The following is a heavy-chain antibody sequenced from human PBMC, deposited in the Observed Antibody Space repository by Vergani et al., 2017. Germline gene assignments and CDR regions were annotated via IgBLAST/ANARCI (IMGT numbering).Heavy chain of an antibody. CDR3: AKAGSGSGYSFDY. Sequence: EVQLLESGGGLVQPGGSLRLSCAASGFTFSSYAMSWVRQAPGKGLEWVSAISGSGGSTYYAGSVKGRFTISRDNSKNTLYLQMNSLRAEDTAVYYCAKAGSGSGYSFDYWGQGTLVTVSS. D-gene: IGHD3-22*01. CDR1: GFTFSSYA. V-gene: IGHV3-23*01. J-gene: IGHJ4*02. CDR2: ISGSGGST.